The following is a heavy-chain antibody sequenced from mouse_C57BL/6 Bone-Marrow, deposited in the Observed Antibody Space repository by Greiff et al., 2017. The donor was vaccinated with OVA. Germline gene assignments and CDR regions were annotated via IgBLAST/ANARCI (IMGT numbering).Heavy chain of an antibody. V-gene: IGHV14-4*01. CDR2: IDPENGDT. CDR1: GFNIKDDY. D-gene: IGHD2-1*01. J-gene: IGHJ2*01. Sequence: EVQLQQSGAELMRPGASVKLSCTASGFNIKDDYMHWVKQRPEQGLEWIGWIDPENGDTEYASKFQGKATITADTSSTTAYLQLSSLTSEDTAVYYCTSYGNFDYWGQGTTLTVSS. CDR3: TSYGNFDY.